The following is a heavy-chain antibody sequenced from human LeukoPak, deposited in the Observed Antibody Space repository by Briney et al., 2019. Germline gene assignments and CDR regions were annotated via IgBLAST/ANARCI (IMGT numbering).Heavy chain of an antibody. Sequence: SETLSLTCTVSGGSISSYYWSWIRQPAGKGLEWIGRIYTSGSTNYNPSLKSRVTMSVDTSKNQFSLKLSSVTAADTAVYYCARAPYYYDSRRWFDPWGQGTLVTVSS. J-gene: IGHJ5*02. CDR2: IYTSGST. CDR1: GGSISSYY. CDR3: ARAPYYYDSRRWFDP. D-gene: IGHD3-22*01. V-gene: IGHV4-4*07.